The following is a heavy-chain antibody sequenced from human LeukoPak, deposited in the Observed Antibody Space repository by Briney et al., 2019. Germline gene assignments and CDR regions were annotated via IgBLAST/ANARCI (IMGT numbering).Heavy chain of an antibody. CDR3: TKAKGQSWLFSHY. D-gene: IGHD3-22*01. J-gene: IGHJ4*02. CDR2: IQYDGSNK. Sequence: GGSLTLSCAAAGFTFNSYGMNWVRQAAGKGMEWVAFIQYDGSNKYYADSVKGRFTVSRDNSKSTVYLQMNDLRGEDTAVYYCTKAKGQSWLFSHYWGRGTLVTVSS. V-gene: IGHV3-30*02. CDR1: GFTFNSYG.